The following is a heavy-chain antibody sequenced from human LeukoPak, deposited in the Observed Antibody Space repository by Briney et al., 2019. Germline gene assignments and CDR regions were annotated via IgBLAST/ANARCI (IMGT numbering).Heavy chain of an antibody. CDR1: GFSSGFTFSTYA. D-gene: IGHD6-19*01. V-gene: IGHV3-23*01. CDR2: ISGSGGST. Sequence: GGSLRLSCEASGFSSGFTFSTYAMSWVRQAPGRGLEWVSAISGSGGSTYYADSVKGRFTISRDNSKNTLYLQMNSLRAEDTAVYYCAKQIAVAGTGDYFDYWGQGTLVTVSS. J-gene: IGHJ4*02. CDR3: AKQIAVAGTGDYFDY.